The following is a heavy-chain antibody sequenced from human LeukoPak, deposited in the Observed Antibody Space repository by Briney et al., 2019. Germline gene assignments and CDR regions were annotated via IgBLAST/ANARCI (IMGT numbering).Heavy chain of an antibody. Sequence: PGGSLRLSCAASGFTFSSYGIHWVRQAPGKGLEWVAFIWYDGSYKYYADSVKGRLTISRDNSKNTVDLQMNSLRVEDTAVYYCARGDNRNYPLHLANWGKGTLFTPSP. CDR2: IWYDGSYK. CDR3: ARGDNRNYPLHLAN. V-gene: IGHV3-30*02. D-gene: IGHD1-14*01. CDR1: GFTFSSYG. J-gene: IGHJ4*02.